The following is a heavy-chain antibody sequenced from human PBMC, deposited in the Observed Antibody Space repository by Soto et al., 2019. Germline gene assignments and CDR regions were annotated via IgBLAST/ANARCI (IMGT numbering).Heavy chain of an antibody. CDR2: ISAYNGNT. D-gene: IGHD1-26*01. J-gene: IGHJ4*02. Sequence: ASVKVSCKASGYTFTSYGISWVRQAPGKGLEWMGWISAYNGNTNYAQKLQGRVTMATDTSTSTAYMELRSLRSDDTAVYYCVRDRNSGSYYRDPPDSDYWGQGTPVTVS. V-gene: IGHV1-18*01. CDR1: GYTFTSYG. CDR3: VRDRNSGSYYRDPPDSDY.